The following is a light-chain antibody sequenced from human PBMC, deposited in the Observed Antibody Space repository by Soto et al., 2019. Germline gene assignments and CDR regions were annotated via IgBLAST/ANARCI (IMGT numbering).Light chain of an antibody. Sequence: QSALTQSASVSGSPGQSITISCTGTNSDVGTHNLVSWYQQHPGKAPKLIIYEGTKRPSGVSNRFSGSKSGNTASLTISGLQAEDEADYYCCSYALLFGTGTKVT. CDR2: EGT. CDR3: CSYALL. V-gene: IGLV2-23*01. CDR1: NSDVGTHNL. J-gene: IGLJ1*01.